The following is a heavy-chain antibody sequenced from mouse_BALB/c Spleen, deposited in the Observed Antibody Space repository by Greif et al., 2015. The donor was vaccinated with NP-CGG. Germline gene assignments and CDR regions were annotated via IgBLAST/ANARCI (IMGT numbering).Heavy chain of an antibody. Sequence: QVQLQQPGAELVKPGASVKLSCKASGYTFTSYYVYWVKQRPGQGLEWIGEINPTNGDTKFNEKFKSKAKLTVDKSSSTAYMHLSGLTSEVSAIYSCARSGYGNYFDYWAQGTTLTVSS. V-gene: IGHV1-53*01. CDR2: INPTNGDT. D-gene: IGHD2-1*01. CDR1: GYTFTSYY. CDR3: ARSGYGNYFDY. J-gene: IGHJ2*01.